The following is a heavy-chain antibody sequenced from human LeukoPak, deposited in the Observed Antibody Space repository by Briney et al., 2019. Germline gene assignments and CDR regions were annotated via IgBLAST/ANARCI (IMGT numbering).Heavy chain of an antibody. J-gene: IGHJ6*03. Sequence: ASVKVSCKASGYTFTSYDINWVRQATGQGLEWMGWMNPNSGNTGYAQKLQDRVTMTTDTSTSTAYMELSSLRSEDTAVYYCARGNYYYYYYMDVWGKGTTVTVSS. CDR1: GYTFTSYD. V-gene: IGHV1-8*02. CDR2: MNPNSGNT. CDR3: ARGNYYYYYYMDV.